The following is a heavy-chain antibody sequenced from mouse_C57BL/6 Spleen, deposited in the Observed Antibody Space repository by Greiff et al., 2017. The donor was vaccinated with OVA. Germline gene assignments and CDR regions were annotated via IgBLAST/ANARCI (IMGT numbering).Heavy chain of an antibody. J-gene: IGHJ2*01. CDR3: ASLNWDVNY. Sequence: EVNVVESGGGLVKPGGSLKLSCAASGFTFSSYAMSWVRQTPEKRLEWVATISDGGSYTYYPDNVKGRFTISRDNAKNNLYLQMSHLKSEDTAMYYCASLNWDVNYWGQGTTLTVSS. D-gene: IGHD4-1*01. CDR2: ISDGGSYT. CDR1: GFTFSSYA. V-gene: IGHV5-4*03.